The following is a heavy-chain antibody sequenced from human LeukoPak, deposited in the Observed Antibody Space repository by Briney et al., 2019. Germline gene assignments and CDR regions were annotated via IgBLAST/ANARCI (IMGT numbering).Heavy chain of an antibody. CDR2: ISGSGGST. CDR3: VKDTREQPTGFDY. CDR1: GFTFSGYA. Sequence: GGSLRLSCAASGFTFSGYAMSWVRQAPGKGLEWVSAISGSGGSTYYADSVKGRFTISRDNSKNTLYLQMNSLRAEDTAVYYCVKDTREQPTGFDYWGQGTLVTVSS. J-gene: IGHJ4*02. V-gene: IGHV3-23*01. D-gene: IGHD2-8*02.